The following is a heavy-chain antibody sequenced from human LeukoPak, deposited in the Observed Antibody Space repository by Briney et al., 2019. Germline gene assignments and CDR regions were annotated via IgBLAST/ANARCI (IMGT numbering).Heavy chain of an antibody. Sequence: SETLSLTCTVSGGSISSYYWSWIRQPPGKGLEWIGYIYYSGSTNYNPSLKSRVTISVDTSKNQFSLKLSSVTAADTAVYYCARVCADTAMAPLCSWGQGTLVTVSS. J-gene: IGHJ5*02. CDR2: IYYSGST. CDR1: GGSISSYY. D-gene: IGHD5-18*01. V-gene: IGHV4-59*01. CDR3: ARVCADTAMAPLCS.